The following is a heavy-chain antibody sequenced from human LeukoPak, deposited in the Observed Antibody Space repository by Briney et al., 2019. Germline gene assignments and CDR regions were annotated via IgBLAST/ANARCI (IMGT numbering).Heavy chain of an antibody. D-gene: IGHD1-26*01. CDR3: GGGGYLLDY. V-gene: IGHV3-74*01. Sequence: PGGALRLSCAASGFTFGTDWINWVRQAPGKGLVWVSRINSDGSSISYADSVKGRFTISRDNAKNTLYLQMNSLRAEDTAVYYCGGGGYLLDYWGQGTLVTVSS. J-gene: IGHJ4*02. CDR1: GFTFGTDW. CDR2: INSDGSSI.